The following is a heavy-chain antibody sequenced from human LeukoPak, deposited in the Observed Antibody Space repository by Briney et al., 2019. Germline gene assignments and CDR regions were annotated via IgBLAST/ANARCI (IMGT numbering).Heavy chain of an antibody. J-gene: IGHJ5*02. V-gene: IGHV3-30-3*01. CDR2: VSYGGSIK. CDR3: VATSGSSTT. D-gene: IGHD2-2*01. CDR1: GFTFSSYT. Sequence: GGSLRLSCVASGFTFSSYTMHWVRQAPGKGLEWVAVVSYGGSIKYYADSVKSRLTISRDNSENTLYLQMNSLRAEDTAVYYCVATSGSSTTWGQGTLVTVSS.